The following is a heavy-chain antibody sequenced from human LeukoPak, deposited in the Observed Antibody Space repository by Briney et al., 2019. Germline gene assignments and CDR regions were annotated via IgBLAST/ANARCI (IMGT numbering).Heavy chain of an antibody. V-gene: IGHV3-21*01. CDR1: GFTFSGSA. D-gene: IGHD6-19*01. J-gene: IGHJ4*02. CDR3: AGVGYSSGWYFDY. CDR2: ISYSGANS. Sequence: GGSLRLSCAASGFTFSGSAMSWVRQAPGEGLEWVSLISYSGANSYYADSVKGRFTISRDNAQKSLYLQMNSLRAEDTAVYYCAGVGYSSGWYFDYWGQGTLVTVSS.